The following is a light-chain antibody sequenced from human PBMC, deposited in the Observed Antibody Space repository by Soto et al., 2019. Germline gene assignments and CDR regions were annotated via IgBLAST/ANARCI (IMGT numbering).Light chain of an antibody. J-gene: IGLJ3*02. CDR1: SSDVGNYNF. Sequence: QSALTQPASVSGSPGQSITISCTGTSSDVGNYNFVCWYQQYPGKAPKMMIYEVNKRPSGVSNRFSGSKSDNTASLTISGLQAEDEADYYCSSYAGSGTWVFGGGTKLTVL. V-gene: IGLV2-23*02. CDR2: EVN. CDR3: SSYAGSGTWV.